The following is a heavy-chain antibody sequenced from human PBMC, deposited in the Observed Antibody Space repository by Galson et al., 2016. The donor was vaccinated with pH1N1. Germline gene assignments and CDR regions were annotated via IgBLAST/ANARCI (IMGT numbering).Heavy chain of an antibody. J-gene: IGHJ5*02. CDR1: GYMFSKYG. Sequence: SVKVSCKASGYMFSKYGISWVRQVPGQGLEWMGWISAYNGNTNYAERFQDRVTMTRDTSTSTAYMELKSLRSDDTAVYHCATDRRGTGDRGWFDPWGQGTLVTVSS. CDR2: ISAYNGNT. CDR3: ATDRRGTGDRGWFDP. V-gene: IGHV1-18*01. D-gene: IGHD7-27*01.